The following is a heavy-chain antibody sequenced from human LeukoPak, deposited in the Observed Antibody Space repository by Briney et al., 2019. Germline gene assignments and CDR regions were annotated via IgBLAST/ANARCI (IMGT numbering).Heavy chain of an antibody. Sequence: TQTLSLTCTVSGGSISSGGYYWSWIRQPPGKGLEWIGYIYYSGSTNYNPSLKSRVTISVDTSKNQFSLKLSSVTAADTAVYYCARFQADDAFDIWGQGTMVTVSS. V-gene: IGHV4-30-4*01. D-gene: IGHD6-19*01. CDR3: ARFQADDAFDI. J-gene: IGHJ3*02. CDR1: GGSISSGGYY. CDR2: IYYSGST.